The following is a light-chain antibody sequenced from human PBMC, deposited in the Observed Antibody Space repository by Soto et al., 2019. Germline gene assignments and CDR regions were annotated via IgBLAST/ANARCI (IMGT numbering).Light chain of an antibody. CDR3: QQYNSYSRT. J-gene: IGKJ1*01. CDR2: KAS. V-gene: IGKV1-5*03. Sequence: DIQMTQSPSSLSASVGDRVTITCRASQSISSYLNWYQQKPGKAPNLLIYKASSLESGVPSRFSGSGSGTEFTLTISSLQPDDFATYYCQQYNSYSRTFGQGTKVDNK. CDR1: QSISSY.